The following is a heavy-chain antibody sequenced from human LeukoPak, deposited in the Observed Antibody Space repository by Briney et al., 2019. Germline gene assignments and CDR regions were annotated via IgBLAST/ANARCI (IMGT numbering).Heavy chain of an antibody. D-gene: IGHD6-19*01. V-gene: IGHV4-59*08. CDR1: GRSFRDRY. Sequence: SDTLSLTRAVCGRSFRDRYWRWIRQPPGKGLEWIGYIYYRGSTNYNPSLKSRVTISVDTPKKQFSLKLSSVTAAHTPVYYFPGHLISGWYRRRNNYFFMDVWGKGTTVTVSS. CDR2: IYYRGST. CDR3: PGHLISGWYRRRNNYFFMDV. J-gene: IGHJ6*03.